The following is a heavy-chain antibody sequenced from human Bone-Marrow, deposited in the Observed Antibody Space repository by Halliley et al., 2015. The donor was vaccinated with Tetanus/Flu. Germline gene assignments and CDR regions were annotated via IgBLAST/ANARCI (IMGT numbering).Heavy chain of an antibody. D-gene: IGHD3-3*01. V-gene: IGHV3-53*01. CDR3: ARGIRFLGAD. Sequence: GLXWVXXXHRRDRSYYADAVEGLFTISRDNSKNAVYLQMNSLRVEDTAVYFCARGIRFLGADWGQGTLVSVSS. CDR2: XHRRDRS. J-gene: IGHJ4*02.